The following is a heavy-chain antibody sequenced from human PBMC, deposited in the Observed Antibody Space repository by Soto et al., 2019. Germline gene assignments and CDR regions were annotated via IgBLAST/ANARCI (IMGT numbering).Heavy chain of an antibody. J-gene: IGHJ6*02. CDR1: GFTFDDYT. V-gene: IGHV3-43*01. Sequence: GGSLRLSCAASGFTFDDYTMHWVRQAPGKGLEWVSLISWDGGSTYYADSVKGRFTISRDNSKNSLYLQMNSLRTEDTALYYCAKDRGYYYYGMDVWGQGTTVTVSS. CDR3: AKDRGYYYYGMDV. D-gene: IGHD3-10*01. CDR2: ISWDGGST.